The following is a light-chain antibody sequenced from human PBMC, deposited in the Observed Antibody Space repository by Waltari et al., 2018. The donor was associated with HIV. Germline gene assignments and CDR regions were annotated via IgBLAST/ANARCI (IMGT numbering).Light chain of an antibody. J-gene: IGLJ2*01. V-gene: IGLV1-44*01. Sequence: QSVLTQPPSVSGTPGQRVTIPCSGSSSNIGDNAVSWYQPFPGTAPKLLIYSNNPRPSGGPDRFSGSKSGTSASLAISGLQSEDEGGYYCATMDDSLNGPVFGGGTKVTVL. CDR1: SSNIGDNA. CDR3: ATMDDSLNGPV. CDR2: SNN.